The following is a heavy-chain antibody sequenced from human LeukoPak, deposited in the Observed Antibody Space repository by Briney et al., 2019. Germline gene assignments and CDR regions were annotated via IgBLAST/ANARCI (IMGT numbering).Heavy chain of an antibody. CDR3: AKDGGYPRGVHFDY. V-gene: IGHV3-30*02. D-gene: IGHD5-12*01. Sequence: PGGPLRLSCAASGFTFSSYGMHWVRQAPGKGLEWVAFIRYDGSNKYYADSVKGRFTISRDNSKNTLYLQMNSLRAEDTAVYYCAKDGGYPRGVHFDYWGQGTLVTVSS. CDR2: IRYDGSNK. J-gene: IGHJ4*02. CDR1: GFTFSSYG.